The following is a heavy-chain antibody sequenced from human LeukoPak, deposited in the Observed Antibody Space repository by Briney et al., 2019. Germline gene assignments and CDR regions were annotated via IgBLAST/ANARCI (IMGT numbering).Heavy chain of an antibody. CDR2: IWYDGSNK. CDR1: GFTFRSYG. Sequence: GGSLRLSCAASGFTFRSYGMHWVRQAPGKGLEWVAVIWYDGSNKYYADSVKGRFTISRDNSKNTLYLQMNSLRAEDTAVYYCAKDQWALWVLDYWGQGTLVTVSS. J-gene: IGHJ4*02. D-gene: IGHD3-16*01. V-gene: IGHV3-33*06. CDR3: AKDQWALWVLDY.